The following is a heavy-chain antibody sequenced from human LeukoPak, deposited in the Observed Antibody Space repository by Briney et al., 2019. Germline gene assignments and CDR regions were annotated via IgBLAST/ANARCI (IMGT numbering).Heavy chain of an antibody. CDR2: INPNSGGT. CDR3: ARDFPSRDGYNFGFDY. Sequence: GASVKVSCKASGYTFTGYYMHWVRQAPGQGLEWMGWINPNSGGTNYAQKFQGRVTMTRDTSISTAYMELSRLRSDDTAVYYCARDFPSRDGYNFGFDYWGQGTLVTVSS. CDR1: GYTFTGYY. J-gene: IGHJ4*02. V-gene: IGHV1-2*02. D-gene: IGHD5-24*01.